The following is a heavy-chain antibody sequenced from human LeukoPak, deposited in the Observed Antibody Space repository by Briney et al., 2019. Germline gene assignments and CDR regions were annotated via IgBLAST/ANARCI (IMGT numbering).Heavy chain of an antibody. CDR1: GFTFSSYA. CDR2: ISYDGSNK. Sequence: GGSLRLSCAASGFTFSSYAMHWVRQAPGKGLEWVAVISYDGSNKYYADSVKGRFTISRDNSKNTLCLQMNSLRAEDTAVYYCARDRRGAALDYWGQGTLVTVSS. D-gene: IGHD2-15*01. V-gene: IGHV3-30*04. J-gene: IGHJ4*02. CDR3: ARDRRGAALDY.